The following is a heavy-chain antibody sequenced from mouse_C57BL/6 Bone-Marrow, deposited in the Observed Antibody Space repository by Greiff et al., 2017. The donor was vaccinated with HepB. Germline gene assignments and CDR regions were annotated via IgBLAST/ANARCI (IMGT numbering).Heavy chain of an antibody. CDR1: GYTFTSYW. Sequence: QVQLQQPGTELVKPGASVKLSCKASGYTFTSYWMHWVKQRPGQGLEWIGNINPSNGGTNYNEKFKSKATLTVDKSSSTAYMQLSSLTSEDSAVYYCARYPITTVVATDAMDYWGQGTSVTVSS. CDR3: ARYPITTVVATDAMDY. CDR2: INPSNGGT. V-gene: IGHV1-53*01. J-gene: IGHJ4*01. D-gene: IGHD1-1*01.